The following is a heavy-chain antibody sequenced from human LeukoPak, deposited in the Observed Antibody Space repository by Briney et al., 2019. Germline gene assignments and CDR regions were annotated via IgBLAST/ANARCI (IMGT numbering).Heavy chain of an antibody. J-gene: IGHJ4*02. V-gene: IGHV3-21*01. CDR3: ARDGWVDDFWSGYYSSVY. CDR2: ISSSSSYM. CDR1: GFTFSSYS. D-gene: IGHD3-3*01. Sequence: GGSLRLSCAASGFTFSSYSMNWVRQAPGKGLEWVSSISSSSSYMYYADSVKGRFTISRDNAKNSLYLQMNSLRAEDTAVYYCARDGWVDDFWSGYYSSVYWGQGTLVTVSS.